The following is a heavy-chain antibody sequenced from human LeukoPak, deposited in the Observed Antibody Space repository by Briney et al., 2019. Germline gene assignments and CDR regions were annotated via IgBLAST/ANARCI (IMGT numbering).Heavy chain of an antibody. Sequence: GGSLRLSCTASGFPFHTYAMHWVRQAPGKGLEWVSGIGGGDTYFADSVRGRFTISRDDSKKTVHLQMNVLRAEDTAIYYCAKDTINFNGEYDAFDIWGRGTMVTVSS. D-gene: IGHD3-10*01. CDR1: GFPFHTYA. V-gene: IGHV3-23*01. J-gene: IGHJ3*02. CDR2: IGGGDT. CDR3: AKDTINFNGEYDAFDI.